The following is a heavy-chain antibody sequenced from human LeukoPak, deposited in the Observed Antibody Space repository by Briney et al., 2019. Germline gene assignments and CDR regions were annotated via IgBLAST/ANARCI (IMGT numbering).Heavy chain of an antibody. D-gene: IGHD3-22*01. V-gene: IGHV1-69*13. J-gene: IGHJ6*03. CDR1: GGTFSSYA. CDR3: ARDNGYYYDSSGSIIYYYYYMDV. Sequence: GASVKVSCKASGGTFSSYAISWVRQAPGQGLEWMGGIIPIFGTANYAQKFQGRVTITADESTSTAYMELSSLRSEDTAVYYCARDNGYYYDSSGSIIYYYYYMDVWGKGTTVTVSS. CDR2: IIPIFGTA.